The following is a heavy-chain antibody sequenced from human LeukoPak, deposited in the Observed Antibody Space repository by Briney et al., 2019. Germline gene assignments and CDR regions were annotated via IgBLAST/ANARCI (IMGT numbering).Heavy chain of an antibody. V-gene: IGHV4-59*01. CDR3: ARGKDYYDTSGYPTFHY. Sequence: SETLSLTCTVSGGSISSYYWSWIRQPPGKGLEWIGYIYYSGSTNHNPSLKSRVTISVDTSKNQLSLKLTSVLAADTAVYYCARGKDYYDTSGYPTFHYWGQGTLVTVSS. D-gene: IGHD3-22*01. CDR2: IYYSGST. J-gene: IGHJ4*02. CDR1: GGSISSYY.